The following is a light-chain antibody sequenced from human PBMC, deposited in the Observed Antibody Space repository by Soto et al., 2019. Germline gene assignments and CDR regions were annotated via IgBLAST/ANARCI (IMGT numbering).Light chain of an antibody. J-gene: IGKJ1*01. CDR3: LQASSFPRT. V-gene: IGKV1-5*01. Sequence: DIQMTQSPSTLSASVVDRVTITCRASQSISSWLAWYQQKPGKAPKLLIYDASSLESGVPSRFSGSGSGTEFTLTISSLQPDDFATYYCLQASSFPRTFGQGTKVDI. CDR2: DAS. CDR1: QSISSW.